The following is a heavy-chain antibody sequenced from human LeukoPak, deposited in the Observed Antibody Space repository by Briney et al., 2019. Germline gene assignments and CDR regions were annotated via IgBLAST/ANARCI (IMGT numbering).Heavy chain of an antibody. J-gene: IGHJ4*02. D-gene: IGHD2-2*01. V-gene: IGHV1-2*02. CDR2: INPNSGGT. CDR3: ARDRKWGEVPAVTIDY. Sequence: ASVKVSCKASGYTFTGDYMHWVRQAPGQGLEWMGWINPNSGGTNYAQKFQGRVTMTRDTSISTAYMELSRLRSDDTAVYYCARDRKWGEVPAVTIDYWGQGTLVTVSS. CDR1: GYTFTGDY.